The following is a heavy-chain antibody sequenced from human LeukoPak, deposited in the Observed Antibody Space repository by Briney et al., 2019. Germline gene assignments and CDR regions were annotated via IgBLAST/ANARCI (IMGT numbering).Heavy chain of an antibody. V-gene: IGHV3-7*01. J-gene: IGHJ4*02. D-gene: IGHD1-26*01. CDR1: GFTFSSYW. Sequence: GGSLRLSCAASGFTFSSYWMSWVRQAPGKGLEWVAHIKEDGSEQRYVDSVKGRFTISRDSASLYLQMNSLRAEDTAVYYCARAPRGGYSGSYVDCWGQGTLVTVSS. CDR3: ARAPRGGYSGSYVDC. CDR2: IKEDGSEQ.